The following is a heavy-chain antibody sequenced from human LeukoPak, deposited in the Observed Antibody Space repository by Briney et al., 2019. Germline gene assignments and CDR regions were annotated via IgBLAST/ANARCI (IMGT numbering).Heavy chain of an antibody. CDR2: INSDGSST. V-gene: IGHV3-74*01. D-gene: IGHD3-16*02. Sequence: GGSLRLSCAASGYTFSSYWMHWVRQAPGKGLVWVSRINSDGSSTSYADSVKGRFTISRDNAKNTLYLQMNSLRAEDTALYYCARDLRYDYVWGSYRWNEGFDYWGQGTLVTVSS. CDR1: GYTFSSYW. J-gene: IGHJ4*02. CDR3: ARDLRYDYVWGSYRWNEGFDY.